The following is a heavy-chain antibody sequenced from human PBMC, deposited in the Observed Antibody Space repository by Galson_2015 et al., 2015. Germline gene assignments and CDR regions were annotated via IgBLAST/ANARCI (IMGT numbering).Heavy chain of an antibody. CDR1: GYTFTSYD. CDR3: ARGYYDILTGYSYFDY. CDR2: MNPNSGNT. Sequence: SVKVSCKASGYTFTSYDINWVRQATGQGLEWMGWMNPNSGNTGYAQKFQGRVTMTRNTSISTAYMELSSLRSEDTAVYYCARGYYDILTGYSYFDYSGHGTLVTVSS. V-gene: IGHV1-8*01. D-gene: IGHD3-9*01. J-gene: IGHJ4*01.